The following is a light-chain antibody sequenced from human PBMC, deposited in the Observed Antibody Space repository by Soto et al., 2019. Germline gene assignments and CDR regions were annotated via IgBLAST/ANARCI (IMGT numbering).Light chain of an antibody. J-gene: IGKJ1*01. CDR3: QKDKSRPQT. V-gene: IGKV1-12*01. CDR2: DVS. CDR1: QRMSGW. Sequence: DNRMTRSPSPGSASVGDTVTITCRASQRMSGWLAWHQQKPGKAPNLLIDDVSGLKRGVPARFSGSGSGTDFSLAVSSLQSEDFAVQYCQKDKSRPQTFGPGTKVDIK.